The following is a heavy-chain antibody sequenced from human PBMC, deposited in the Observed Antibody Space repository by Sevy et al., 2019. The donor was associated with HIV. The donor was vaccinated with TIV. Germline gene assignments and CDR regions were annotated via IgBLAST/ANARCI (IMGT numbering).Heavy chain of an antibody. D-gene: IGHD5-18*01. J-gene: IGHJ4*02. Sequence: GGSLRLSCAASGFTVSSNYMSWVRQAPGKGLEWVSVIYSGGSTYYADSGKGRFTISRDNSKNTLYLQMNSLRAEDTAVYYCARYTASGPEYFDYWGQGTLVTVSS. CDR3: ARYTASGPEYFDY. CDR2: IYSGGST. V-gene: IGHV3-53*01. CDR1: GFTVSSNY.